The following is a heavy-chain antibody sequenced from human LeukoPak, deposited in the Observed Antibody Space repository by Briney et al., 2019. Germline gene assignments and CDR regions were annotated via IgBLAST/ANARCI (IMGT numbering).Heavy chain of an antibody. CDR1: VGSISSYY. V-gene: IGHV4-59*12. J-gene: IGHJ4*02. CDR2: IYYSGST. D-gene: IGHD3-10*01. CDR3: ARESVREGIDY. Sequence: PSETLSLTCTVSVGSISSYYWSWIRQPPGKGLEWIGYIYYSGSTNYNPSLKSRVTISVDTSKNQFSLKLSSVTAADTAVYYCARESVREGIDYWGQGTLATVSS.